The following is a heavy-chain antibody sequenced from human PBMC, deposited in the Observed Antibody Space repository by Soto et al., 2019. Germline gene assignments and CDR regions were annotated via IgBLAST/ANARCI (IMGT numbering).Heavy chain of an antibody. D-gene: IGHD3-22*01. CDR1: GYTFTSYA. CDR2: INASNGNT. CDR3: ARVGPAHYYDSSGYYSPLDY. J-gene: IGHJ4*02. V-gene: IGHV1-3*01. Sequence: ASVKVCCKASGYTFTSYAMHWVRQAPGQRLEWMGWINASNGNTKYAQKFKGRVTITRDKSTSTAYMELSSLRSEDTAVYYCARVGPAHYYDSSGYYSPLDYWGQGTLVTVSS.